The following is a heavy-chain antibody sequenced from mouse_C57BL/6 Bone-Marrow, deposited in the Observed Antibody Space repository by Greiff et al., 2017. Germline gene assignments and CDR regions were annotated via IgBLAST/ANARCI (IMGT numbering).Heavy chain of an antibody. J-gene: IGHJ2*01. Sequence: VKLQQSGAELVKPGASVKLSCKASGYTFTSYWMHWVKQRPGQGLEWIGIIHPNSGSTNYNEKFKSKATLTVDTSSSAAYMQLSGLTSEASAVYYCSREGIYYGNYWGQGTTLTVSS. CDR2: IHPNSGST. D-gene: IGHD2-1*01. V-gene: IGHV1-64*01. CDR3: SREGIYYGNY. CDR1: GYTFTSYW.